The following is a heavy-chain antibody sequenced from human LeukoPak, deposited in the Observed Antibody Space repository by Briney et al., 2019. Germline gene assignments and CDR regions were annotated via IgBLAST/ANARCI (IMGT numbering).Heavy chain of an antibody. CDR3: ARDVHDYDSSGYYRFDY. D-gene: IGHD3-22*01. Sequence: PGGSLRLSCVASGFSFTSHSMNWVRQAPRQGLDWVSYISSENGTKYHADSVKGRFTISRDNAKNTLYFQMNSLRAEDTAVYYCARDVHDYDSSGYYRFDYWGQGTVVTVSS. CDR2: ISSENGTK. CDR1: GFSFTSHS. V-gene: IGHV3-48*04. J-gene: IGHJ4*02.